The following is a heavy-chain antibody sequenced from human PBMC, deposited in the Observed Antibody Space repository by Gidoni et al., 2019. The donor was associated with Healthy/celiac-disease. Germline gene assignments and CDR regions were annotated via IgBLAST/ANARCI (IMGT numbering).Heavy chain of an antibody. CDR3: ATSLPRIVGAPFDY. D-gene: IGHD1-26*01. J-gene: IGHJ4*02. V-gene: IGHV4-39*01. CDR2: IYYSGST. Sequence: QLQLQESGPGLVKPSETLSLTCTVSGGSISSSSYYWGWIRQPPGTGLEWIGSIYYSGSTYYNPSLKSRVTISVDTSKNQFSLKLSSVTAADTAVYYCATSLPRIVGAPFDYWGQGTLVTVSS. CDR1: GGSISSSSYY.